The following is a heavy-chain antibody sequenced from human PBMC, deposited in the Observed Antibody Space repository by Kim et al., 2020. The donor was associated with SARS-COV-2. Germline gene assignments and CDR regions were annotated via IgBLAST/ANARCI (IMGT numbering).Heavy chain of an antibody. Sequence: YATSVKGRFTISRDYSRTTVYLQMDSLRVEDTAVYHCGNSIQVDMYFHHWGQGTLVAVSS. J-gene: IGHJ1*01. D-gene: IGHD2-21*01. V-gene: IGHV3-23*05. CDR3: GNSIQVDMYFHH.